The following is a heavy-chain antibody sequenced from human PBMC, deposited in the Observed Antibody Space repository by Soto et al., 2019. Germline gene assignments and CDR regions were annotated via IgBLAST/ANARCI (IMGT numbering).Heavy chain of an antibody. V-gene: IGHV3-74*01. CDR2: IKSDGSNI. J-gene: IGHJ4*02. CDR1: GFTFSSYW. D-gene: IGHD3-10*01. CDR3: ARGVFSGSGSFIQGDY. Sequence: EVQLVESGGGLVQPGGSLRLSCAASGFTFSSYWMHWVRQAPGKGLVWVSRIKSDGSNINYADSVKGRFTISRDNAKNTLYLQMNSLRAEDTASSYCARGVFSGSGSFIQGDYWGQGTLVTVSS.